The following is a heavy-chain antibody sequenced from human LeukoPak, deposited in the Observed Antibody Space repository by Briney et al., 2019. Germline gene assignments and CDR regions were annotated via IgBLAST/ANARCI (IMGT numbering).Heavy chain of an antibody. D-gene: IGHD3-10*01. CDR1: GFTFSSYA. V-gene: IGHV3-64*01. Sequence: GGSLRLSCAASGFTFSSYAMHWVRQAPGKGLEYVSAISSNGGSTYYANSVKGRFTISRDNSKNTLYLQMGSLRAEDMAVYYCARDAFDGSGSYYFDYWGQGTLVTVSS. J-gene: IGHJ4*02. CDR2: ISSNGGST. CDR3: ARDAFDGSGSYYFDY.